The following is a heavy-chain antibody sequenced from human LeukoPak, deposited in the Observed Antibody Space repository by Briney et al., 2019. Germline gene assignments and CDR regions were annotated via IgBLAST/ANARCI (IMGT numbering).Heavy chain of an antibody. CDR3: ARHSLWFGEFDP. D-gene: IGHD3-10*01. CDR2: IYHSGST. V-gene: IGHV4-4*02. CDR1: GGSISSSNW. J-gene: IGHJ5*02. Sequence: PSGTLSLTCAVSGGSISSSNWWSWVRQPPGKGLEWIGEIYHSGSTYYNPSLKSRVTISVDTSKNQFSLKLSSVTAADTAVYYCARHSLWFGEFDPWGQGTLVTGSS.